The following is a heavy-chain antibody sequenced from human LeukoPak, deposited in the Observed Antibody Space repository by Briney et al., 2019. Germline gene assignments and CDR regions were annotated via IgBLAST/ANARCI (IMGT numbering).Heavy chain of an antibody. CDR3: ARHNWEGPDI. V-gene: IGHV4-38-2*02. J-gene: IGHJ3*02. D-gene: IGHD1-26*01. CDR2: IYHSGST. Sequence: PSETLSLTCTVSGYSISSGYYWGWIRQPPGKGLEWIGSIYHSGSTYYNPSLKSRVTISVDTSKNQFSLKLSSVTAADTAVYYCARHNWEGPDIWGQGTMVTVSS. CDR1: GYSISSGYY.